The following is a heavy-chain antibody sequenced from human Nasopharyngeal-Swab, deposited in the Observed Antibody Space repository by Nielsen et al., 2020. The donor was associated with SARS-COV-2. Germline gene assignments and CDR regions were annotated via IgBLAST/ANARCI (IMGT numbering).Heavy chain of an antibody. J-gene: IGHJ2*01. CDR3: ARGGLLELGFYWYFDL. Sequence: LSLTCAASGFTFSSYAMHWVRQAPGKGLEWVAVISYDGSNKYYADSVKGRFTISRDNSKNALYLQMNSLRAEDTAVYYCARGGLLELGFYWYFDLWGRGTLVTVSS. D-gene: IGHD2-21*02. CDR1: GFTFSSYA. V-gene: IGHV3-30-3*01. CDR2: ISYDGSNK.